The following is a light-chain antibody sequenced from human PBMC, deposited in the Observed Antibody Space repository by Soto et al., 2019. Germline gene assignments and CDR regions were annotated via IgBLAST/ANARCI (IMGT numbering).Light chain of an antibody. CDR3: GSYTSSSLVV. V-gene: IGLV2-14*01. J-gene: IGLJ2*01. Sequence: QSALTQPASVSGSPGQSITISCTGTSSDVGGYNYVSWYQQHPGKAPKLMIYDVSNRPSGVSNRFSGSKSGNTAFLTISGLQAEDEADYYCGSYTSSSLVVFGGGTKLTVL. CDR2: DVS. CDR1: SSDVGGYNY.